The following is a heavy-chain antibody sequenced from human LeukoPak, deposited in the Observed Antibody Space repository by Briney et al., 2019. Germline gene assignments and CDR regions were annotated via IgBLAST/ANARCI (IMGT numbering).Heavy chain of an antibody. CDR2: IYPGDSET. Sequence: KTGESLKISCKGSGYLFTNYWIGWVRQMPGKGLEWMGIIYPGDSETRYGPSSQGQVTISADKSISTAYLQWSGLKASDTAMYYCARLLYGVYSHYFDYWGPGTLVTVSS. V-gene: IGHV5-51*01. J-gene: IGHJ4*01. CDR3: ARLLYGVYSHYFDY. D-gene: IGHD4-17*01. CDR1: GYLFTNYW.